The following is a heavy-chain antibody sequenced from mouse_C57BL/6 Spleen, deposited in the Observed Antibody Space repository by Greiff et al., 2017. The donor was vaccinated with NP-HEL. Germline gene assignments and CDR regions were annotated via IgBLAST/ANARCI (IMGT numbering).Heavy chain of an antibody. J-gene: IGHJ4*01. Sequence: EVLLVESGGGLVKPGGSLKLSCAASGFTFSDYGMHWVRQAPEKGLEWVAYISSGSSTIYYADTVKGRFTISRDNAKNTLFLQMTSLRSEDTAMYYCARRAAIYDGYLYYAMDYWGQGTSVTVSS. D-gene: IGHD2-3*01. CDR2: ISSGSSTI. V-gene: IGHV5-17*01. CDR3: ARRAAIYDGYLYYAMDY. CDR1: GFTFSDYG.